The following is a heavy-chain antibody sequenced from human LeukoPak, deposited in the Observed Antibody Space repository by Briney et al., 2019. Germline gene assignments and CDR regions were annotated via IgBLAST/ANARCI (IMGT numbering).Heavy chain of an antibody. D-gene: IGHD6-13*01. CDR1: GGSISSYY. CDR2: IHYSGST. V-gene: IGHV4-59*01. Sequence: SETLSLTCTVSGGSISSYYWSWIRKPPAKGLEWIGYIHYSGSTNYNPSLKSRVTISVDTSKNQFSLKLRSVTAADTAVYYCARGLFRVSSWEPYWYFDLWGRGTLVTVSS. J-gene: IGHJ2*01. CDR3: ARGLFRVSSWEPYWYFDL.